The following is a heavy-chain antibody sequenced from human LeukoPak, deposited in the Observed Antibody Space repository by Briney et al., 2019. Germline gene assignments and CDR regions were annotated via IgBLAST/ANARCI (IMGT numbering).Heavy chain of an antibody. Sequence: GASVKVSCKASGGTFSSYAISWVRQAPGQGLEWMGRIIPIFGIADYAQKFQGRVTITADKSTSTAYMELSSLRSEDTAVYYCARGGLRGPWWYWGQGTLVTVSS. D-gene: IGHD4-17*01. CDR3: ARGGLRGPWWY. CDR1: GGTFSSYA. J-gene: IGHJ4*02. V-gene: IGHV1-69*04. CDR2: IIPIFGIA.